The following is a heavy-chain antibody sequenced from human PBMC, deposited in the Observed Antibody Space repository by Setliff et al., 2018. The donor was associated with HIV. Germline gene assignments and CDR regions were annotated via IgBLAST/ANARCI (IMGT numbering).Heavy chain of an antibody. D-gene: IGHD1-26*01. J-gene: IGHJ3*02. V-gene: IGHV1-18*01. Sequence: ASVKVSCKASGYTFTSYGITWVRQAPGQGLEWMGWISAYNGNTNFAQRLQGRVTMTTDTSTSTAYMELRSLRSDDTAVYYCTRGRVYSGSNYDVAHDAFDIWGQGTMVTVSS. CDR3: TRGRVYSGSNYDVAHDAFDI. CDR1: GYTFTSYG. CDR2: ISAYNGNT.